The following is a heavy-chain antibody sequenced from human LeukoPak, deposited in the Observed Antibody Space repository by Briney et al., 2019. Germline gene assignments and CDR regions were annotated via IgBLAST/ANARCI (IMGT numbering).Heavy chain of an antibody. CDR1: GFTFSSCA. D-gene: IGHD6-13*01. CDR3: ARGIAGTESAFDI. Sequence: PGGSLRLSCSASGFTFSSCAMHWVRQAPGKGLEYVSSISSNGGSTYYADSVKGRFTISRDNAKNSLYLQMNSLRDEDTAVYYCARGIAGTESAFDIWGQGTMVTVSS. CDR2: ISSNGGST. J-gene: IGHJ3*02. V-gene: IGHV3-64*04.